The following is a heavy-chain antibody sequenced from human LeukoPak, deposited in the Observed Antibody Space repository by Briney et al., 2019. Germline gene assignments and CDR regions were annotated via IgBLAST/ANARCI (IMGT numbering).Heavy chain of an antibody. J-gene: IGHJ6*03. CDR3: ARVGGYYSYYYYYMDV. CDR1: GYSISSGYY. V-gene: IGHV4-38-2*02. CDR2: IYHSGST. D-gene: IGHD3-22*01. Sequence: SETLSLTCTVSGYSISSGYYWGWIRQPPGKGLEWIGSIYHSGSTYYNPSLKSRVTISVDTSKNQFSLKLSSVTAADTAVYYCARVGGYYSYYYYYMDVWGKGTTVTISS.